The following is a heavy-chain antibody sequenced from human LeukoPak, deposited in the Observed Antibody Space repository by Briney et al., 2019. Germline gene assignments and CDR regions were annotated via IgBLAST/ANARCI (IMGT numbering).Heavy chain of an antibody. V-gene: IGHV1-2*06. CDR3: ARRYYYDSSAYTVDY. CDR1: GYTFIGYY. J-gene: IGHJ4*02. D-gene: IGHD3-22*01. Sequence: ASVKVSCKASGYTFIGYYMHWVRQAPGQGLEWMGRINPNSGTTNYAQKFQGRVTMTRDTSISTAYMELNSLRSDDTAVYSCARRYYYDSSAYTVDYWGQGTLVTVSS. CDR2: INPNSGTT.